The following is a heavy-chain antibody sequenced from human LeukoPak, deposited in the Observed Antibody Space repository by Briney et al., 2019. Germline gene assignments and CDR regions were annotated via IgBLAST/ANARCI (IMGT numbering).Heavy chain of an antibody. V-gene: IGHV4-4*07. CDR1: GGSISSYY. CDR2: IYTSGST. D-gene: IGHD3-22*01. J-gene: IGHJ3*02. Sequence: PSETLSLTCTVSGGSISSYYWSWIRKPAGKGLEWIGRIYTSGSTNYNPSLKSRVTMSVDTSKNQFSLKLSSVTAADTAVYYCARDSRSITMIVVDDAFDIWGQGTMVTVSS. CDR3: ARDSRSITMIVVDDAFDI.